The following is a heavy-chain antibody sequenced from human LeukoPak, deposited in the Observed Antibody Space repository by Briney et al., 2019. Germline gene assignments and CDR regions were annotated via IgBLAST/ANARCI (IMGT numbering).Heavy chain of an antibody. J-gene: IGHJ4*02. D-gene: IGHD4-17*01. CDR3: ARVGDGDYGYFFDY. V-gene: IGHV4-59*01. CDR1: GVSISGYY. Sequence: SETLSLTCTVSGVSISGYYWTWIRQPPGKGLEWIGYVYYSGSSNYNPSLKRRVTVLLDTSKNQFSLKLSSVTAADTAVYYCARVGDGDYGYFFDYWGQGILVTVSS. CDR2: VYYSGSS.